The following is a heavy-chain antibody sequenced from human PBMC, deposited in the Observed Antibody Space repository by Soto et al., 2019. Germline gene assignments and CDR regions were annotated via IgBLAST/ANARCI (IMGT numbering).Heavy chain of an antibody. CDR2: INHSGST. Sequence: PSETLSLTCAVYGGSFSGYYWSWIRQPPGKGLEWIGEINHSGSTNYNPSLKSRVTISVDTSKNQFSLKLSSVTAADTAVYYCARGRAYYDFWSGYYPFDYWGQGNLVTVS. CDR3: ARGRAYYDFWSGYYPFDY. V-gene: IGHV4-34*01. D-gene: IGHD3-3*01. CDR1: GGSFSGYY. J-gene: IGHJ4*02.